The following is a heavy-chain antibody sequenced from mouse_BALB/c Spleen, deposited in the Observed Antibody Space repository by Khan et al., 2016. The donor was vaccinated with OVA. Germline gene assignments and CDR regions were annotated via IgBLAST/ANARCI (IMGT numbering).Heavy chain of an antibody. D-gene: IGHD2-1*01. CDR2: INPHIGET. V-gene: IGHV1-20*02. Sequence: VQLQQSGPELVKPGASVKISCKASGYSFTGYFMNWVMQSHGKSLEWIGRINPHIGETFYNQKFKGKATLTVDESSSTAHMELRSLASEDSAVYYFAIFYGSDFDYWGQGTPLTVSS. CDR3: AIFYGSDFDY. CDR1: GYSFTGYF. J-gene: IGHJ2*01.